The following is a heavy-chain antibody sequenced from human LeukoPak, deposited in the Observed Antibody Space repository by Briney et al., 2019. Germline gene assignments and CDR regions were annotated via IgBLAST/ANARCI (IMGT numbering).Heavy chain of an antibody. V-gene: IGHV3-30*04. Sequence: PGGSLRLSCAASKFSFSYFAMHWVRQAPGRGLEWVALISYDGGNTYYADSVKGRFTISRDNSKNTLYLQMNSLRAEDTAVYYCARDMFRSYFASPFDHWGQGTLVTVSS. CDR1: KFSFSYFA. CDR2: ISYDGGNT. CDR3: ARDMFRSYFASPFDH. J-gene: IGHJ4*02. D-gene: IGHD3-9*01.